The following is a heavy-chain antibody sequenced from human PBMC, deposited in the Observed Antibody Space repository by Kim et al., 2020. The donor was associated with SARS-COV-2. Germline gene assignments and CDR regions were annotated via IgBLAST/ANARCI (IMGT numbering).Heavy chain of an antibody. CDR2: ISGSGGST. CDR1: GFTFSSYA. J-gene: IGHJ5*02. V-gene: IGHV3-23*01. Sequence: GGSLRLSCAASGFTFSSYAMSWVRQAPGKGLEWVSGISGSGGSTYYADSVKGRFTISRDNSKNTLYLQMNSLRAEDTAVYYCAKVDPITMIILPWLDPWGQGTLVTVSS. CDR3: AKVDPITMIILPWLDP. D-gene: IGHD3-22*01.